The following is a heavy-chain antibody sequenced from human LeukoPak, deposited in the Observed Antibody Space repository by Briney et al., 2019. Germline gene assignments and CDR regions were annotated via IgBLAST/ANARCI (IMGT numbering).Heavy chain of an antibody. Sequence: GGSLRLSCAASGFTVSNNDMTWVRQAPGKGLEWVSGIYIGGRTISVDSVRGRFTISRDNSKNTLYLQMNSLRAEDTALYYCARGAGAYKHYAMDVWGQGTTVAVSS. CDR3: ARGAGAYKHYAMDV. CDR1: GFTVSNND. CDR2: IYIGGRT. V-gene: IGHV3-66*01. J-gene: IGHJ6*02. D-gene: IGHD6-19*01.